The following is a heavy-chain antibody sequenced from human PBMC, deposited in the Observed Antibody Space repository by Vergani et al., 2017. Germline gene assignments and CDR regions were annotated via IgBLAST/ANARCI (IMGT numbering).Heavy chain of an antibody. J-gene: IGHJ6*02. Sequence: QVQLVQSGAEVKKPGSSVKVSCKASGGTFSSYAISWVRQAPGQGLEWMGGIIPIFGTANYAQKFQGRVTITADESTSTAYMELSSLRSEDTAVYYCACIAVAGTLYYYYGMDVWGQGTTVTVSS. V-gene: IGHV1-69*01. CDR1: GGTFSSYA. CDR2: IIPIFGTA. D-gene: IGHD6-19*01. CDR3: ACIAVAGTLYYYYGMDV.